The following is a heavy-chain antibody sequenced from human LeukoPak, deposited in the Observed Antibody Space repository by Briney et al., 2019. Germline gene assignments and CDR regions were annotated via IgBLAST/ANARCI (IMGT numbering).Heavy chain of an antibody. V-gene: IGHV5-51*01. Sequence: GESLKISCKGSGYSFTSYWIGWVRQMPGKGLEWMAIIYPGDSDTRYSPSFQGQVTISADKSISTAYLQWSSLKASDTAMYYCARQGVGGRAAAGFDYWGQGTLVTVSS. CDR2: IYPGDSDT. CDR3: ARQGVGGRAAAGFDY. D-gene: IGHD6-13*01. CDR1: GYSFTSYW. J-gene: IGHJ4*02.